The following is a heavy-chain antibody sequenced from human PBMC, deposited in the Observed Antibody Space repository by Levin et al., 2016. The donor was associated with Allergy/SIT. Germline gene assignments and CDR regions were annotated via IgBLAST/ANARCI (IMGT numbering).Heavy chain of an antibody. CDR1: GFTVSGNY. CDR3: AKGISGTYPTSRAFDI. D-gene: IGHD1-26*01. V-gene: IGHV3-53*01. CDR2: IHSGGNT. Sequence: GESLKISCVVSGFTVSGNYMSWVRQAPGKGLEWVSVIHSGGNTYYADSVKGRFTISRDNSKNTQYLQMNSLRAEDTALYYCAKGISGTYPTSRAFDIWGRGTMVTVSS. J-gene: IGHJ3*02.